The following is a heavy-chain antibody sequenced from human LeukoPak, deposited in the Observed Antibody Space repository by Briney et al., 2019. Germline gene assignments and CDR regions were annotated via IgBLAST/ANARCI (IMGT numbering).Heavy chain of an antibody. Sequence: GGSLRLSCAVSGFTVSSNYMSWVRQAPGKGLEWVSIIYSGGSTYYADSVKGRFTISRDNSKNTLYLQMNSLRAEDTAVYYCAKRGPILTGYSFDYWGQGTLVTVSS. CDR2: IYSGGST. D-gene: IGHD3-9*01. V-gene: IGHV3-53*01. J-gene: IGHJ4*02. CDR1: GFTVSSNY. CDR3: AKRGPILTGYSFDY.